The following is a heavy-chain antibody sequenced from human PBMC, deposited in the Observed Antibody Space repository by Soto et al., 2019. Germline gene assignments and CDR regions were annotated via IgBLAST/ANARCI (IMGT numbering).Heavy chain of an antibody. CDR2: IIPILGIA. V-gene: IGHV1-69*04. CDR3: ARDYDILTGSDVGGAVDI. CDR1: GGTFSSYT. J-gene: IGHJ3*02. D-gene: IGHD3-9*01. Sequence: SVKVSCKASGGTFSSYTISWVRQAPGQGLEWMGRIIPILGIANYAQKFQGRVTITADKSTSTAYMELSSLRSEDTAVYYCARDYDILTGSDVGGAVDIWGQGTMVTVSS.